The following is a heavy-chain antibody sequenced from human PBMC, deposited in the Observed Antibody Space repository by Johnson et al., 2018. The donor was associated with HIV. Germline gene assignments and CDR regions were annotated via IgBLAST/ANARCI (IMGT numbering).Heavy chain of an antibody. Sequence: QVQLVESGGGVVQPGRSLRLSCAASGFTFSSYGMHWVRQAPGKGLEWVAVIWYDGNNTYYADSVKGRFTISSDNPKNSLYLQMNSLRAEDTAVYYCAKERGSGWYWDAFDIWGQGTMVTVSS. CDR2: IWYDGNNT. CDR1: GFTFSSYG. J-gene: IGHJ3*02. D-gene: IGHD6-19*01. CDR3: AKERGSGWYWDAFDI. V-gene: IGHV3-33*03.